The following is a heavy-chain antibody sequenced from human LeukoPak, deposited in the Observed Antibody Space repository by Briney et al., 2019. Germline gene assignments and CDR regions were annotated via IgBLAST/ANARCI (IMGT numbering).Heavy chain of an antibody. CDR2: IYPGDSDT. CDR3: ARQGRSRGDY. Sequence: GESLKISCKGFGYNFTTYWIGWVRQMPGKGLEWMGTIYPGDSDTRYSPSFQGQVTISADKSISTAYVQWSSLKASDTAMYYCARQGRSRGDYWGQGTLVTVSS. J-gene: IGHJ4*02. CDR1: GYNFTTYW. D-gene: IGHD2-15*01. V-gene: IGHV5-51*01.